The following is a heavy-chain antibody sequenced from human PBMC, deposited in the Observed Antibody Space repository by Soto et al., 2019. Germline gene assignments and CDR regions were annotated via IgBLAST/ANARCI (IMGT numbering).Heavy chain of an antibody. Sequence: QVQLVQSGAEVKKPESSVKVSCKAPGGTFSTYAISWVRQAPGQGLEWMGGIIPMFGTANYAQRFQDRVTITADESTNTVYMELSSLRSEETAVYLCESGIKLWLRRINNGYSGWGQGTLVNVSS. CDR1: GGTFSTYA. CDR2: IIPMFGTA. J-gene: IGHJ4*02. D-gene: IGHD5-12*01. V-gene: IGHV1-69*12. CDR3: ESGIKLWLRRINNGYSG.